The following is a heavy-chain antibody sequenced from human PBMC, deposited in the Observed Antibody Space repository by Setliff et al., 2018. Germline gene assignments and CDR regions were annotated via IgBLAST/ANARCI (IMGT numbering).Heavy chain of an antibody. D-gene: IGHD3-3*01. CDR2: IIPIFGTA. V-gene: IGHV1-69*13. CDR1: GGTFINYA. J-gene: IGHJ6*03. Sequence: SVKVSCKASGGTFINYAISWVRQAPGQGLEWMGGIIPIFGTANYAQKFQGRVTITADESTSTAYMELSSLRSEDTAVYYCARDTFGRGLNYYYYYMDVWGKGTTVTVSS. CDR3: ARDTFGRGLNYYYYYMDV.